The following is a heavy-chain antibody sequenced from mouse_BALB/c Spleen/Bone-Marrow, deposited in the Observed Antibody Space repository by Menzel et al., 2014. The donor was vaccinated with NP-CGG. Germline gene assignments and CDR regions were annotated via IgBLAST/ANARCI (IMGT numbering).Heavy chain of an antibody. V-gene: IGHV1S34*01. Sequence: LVKTGASVKISCKASGYLFTGYYMHWVKQSHGKSLEWIGYISCYNGATSYNQKFKGKATFTVDTSSSTAYMQFNSLTSEDSAVYYCARDYGNLYYFDYWGQGTTLTVSS. CDR2: ISCYNGAT. CDR1: GYLFTGYY. J-gene: IGHJ2*01. D-gene: IGHD2-1*01. CDR3: ARDYGNLYYFDY.